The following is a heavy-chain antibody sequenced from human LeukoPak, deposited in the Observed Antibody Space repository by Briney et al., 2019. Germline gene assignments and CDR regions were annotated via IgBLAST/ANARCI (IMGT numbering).Heavy chain of an antibody. J-gene: IGHJ4*02. D-gene: IGHD5-24*01. CDR1: GGSFSGYY. CDR3: AKTIRREFDY. CDR2: INHSGST. Sequence: PSETLSLTCAVYGGSFSGYYWSWIRQPPGKGLEWIGEINHSGSTNYNPSLQSRATITVDTSKNQFSLKLSSVTAAAPGVYYCAKTIRREFDYWGQGTLVTVSS. V-gene: IGHV4-34*01.